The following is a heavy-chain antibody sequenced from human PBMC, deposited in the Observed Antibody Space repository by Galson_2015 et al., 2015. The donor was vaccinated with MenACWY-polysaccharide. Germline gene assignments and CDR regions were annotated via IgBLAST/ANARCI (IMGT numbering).Heavy chain of an antibody. CDR3: AKGPPHYGSRNYYDY. CDR2: LSPTTGNT. D-gene: IGHD3-10*01. Sequence: SLRLSCAGSGLTFSSYGMGWVRQAPGKGLEWVSGLSPTTGNTYYADSVRGRFSISRDNSKNTLYLQMDSLRAEDTALYYCAKGPPHYGSRNYYDYWGQGTQFTVSS. CDR1: GLTFSSYG. J-gene: IGHJ4*02. V-gene: IGHV3-23*01.